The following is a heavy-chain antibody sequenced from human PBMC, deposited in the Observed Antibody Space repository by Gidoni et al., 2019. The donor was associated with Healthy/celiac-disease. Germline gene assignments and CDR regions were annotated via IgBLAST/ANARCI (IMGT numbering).Heavy chain of an antibody. J-gene: IGHJ5*02. V-gene: IGHV1-69*01. CDR1: GGTFSSYA. D-gene: IGHD4-17*01. CDR3: ARDRERYGDYIYWFDP. Sequence: QVQLVQSGAAVKKPGSSVKVSCTASGGTFSSYAISWVRQAPGQGLEWMGGIIPIFGTANYAQKFQGRVTITADESTSTAYMELSSLRSEDTAVYYCARDRERYGDYIYWFDPWGQGTLVTVSS. CDR2: IIPIFGTA.